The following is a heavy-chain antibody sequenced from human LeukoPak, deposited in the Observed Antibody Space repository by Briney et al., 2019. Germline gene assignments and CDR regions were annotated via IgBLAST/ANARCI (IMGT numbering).Heavy chain of an antibody. CDR2: ISYDGSNK. J-gene: IGHJ4*02. CDR1: GFTFSSYA. CDR3: ARDGRGFSYGLKSDY. D-gene: IGHD5-18*01. Sequence: PGGSLRLSCAASGFTFSSYALHWVRQAPGKGLEWVAVISYDGSNKYYADSVKGRFTISRDNSKNTVFLQLNSLRAEDTAVYFCARDGRGFSYGLKSDYWGQGTPVTVSS. V-gene: IGHV3-30-3*01.